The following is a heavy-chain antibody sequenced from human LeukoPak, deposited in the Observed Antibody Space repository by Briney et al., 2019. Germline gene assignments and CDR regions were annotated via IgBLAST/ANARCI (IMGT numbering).Heavy chain of an antibody. Sequence: PGGSLRLSCAASGFTFSSYEMNWVRQAPGKGLEWVSYISSSGNTIYYADSVKGRFTISRDNAKNSLYLQMNSLRAEDTAVYYCARGGGYYGSGCLHYYYYGMDVWGQGTTVTVSS. V-gene: IGHV3-48*03. CDR2: ISSSGNTI. J-gene: IGHJ6*02. CDR1: GFTFSSYE. CDR3: ARGGGYYGSGCLHYYYYGMDV. D-gene: IGHD3-10*01.